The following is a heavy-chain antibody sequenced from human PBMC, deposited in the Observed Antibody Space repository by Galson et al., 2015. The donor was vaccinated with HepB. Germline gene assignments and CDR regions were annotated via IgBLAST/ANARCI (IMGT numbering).Heavy chain of an antibody. CDR3: AREGDGAYFDY. Sequence: SVKVSCKASGDTFHRYTVNWVRQAPGQGLEWMGGIVPIIGVPHYAQKFQGRVTITADKSTNTDYMELSSLRSDDTAIYYCAREGDGAYFDYWSQGTLVTASS. J-gene: IGHJ4*02. CDR2: IVPIIGVP. CDR1: GDTFHRYT. V-gene: IGHV1-69*10. D-gene: IGHD2-21*01.